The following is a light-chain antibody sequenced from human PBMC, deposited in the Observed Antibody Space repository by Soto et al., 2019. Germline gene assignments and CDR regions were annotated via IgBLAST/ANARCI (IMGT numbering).Light chain of an antibody. CDR3: QQYDTLPLT. CDR2: DAY. Sequence: DIQMTQSPSSLSASAGDRVTITCQASQDISKYLNWYQQKPGKAPKLLIYDAYNVQRLVPSRFSGSGSATQITFTITSLQPEDIATYDCQQYDTLPLTFGGGTKVDIK. V-gene: IGKV1-33*01. CDR1: QDISKY. J-gene: IGKJ4*01.